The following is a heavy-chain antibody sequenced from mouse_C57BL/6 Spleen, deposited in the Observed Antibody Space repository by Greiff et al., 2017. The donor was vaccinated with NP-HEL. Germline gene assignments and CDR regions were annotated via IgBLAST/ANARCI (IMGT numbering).Heavy chain of an antibody. D-gene: IGHD4-1*01. V-gene: IGHV5-4*01. CDR1: GFTFSSYA. CDR3: ARDGNWAYAMDD. J-gene: IGHJ4*01. Sequence: EVQLVESGGGLVKPGGSLKLSCAASGFTFSSYAMSWVRQTPEKRLEWVATISDGGSYTYYPDNVKGRFTISRDNAKNNLYLQMSHLKSEDTAMYYCARDGNWAYAMDDWGQGTSVTVSS. CDR2: ISDGGSYT.